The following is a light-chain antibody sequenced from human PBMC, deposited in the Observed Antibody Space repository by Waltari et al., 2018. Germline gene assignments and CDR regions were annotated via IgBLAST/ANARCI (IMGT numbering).Light chain of an antibody. CDR3: LLYHGGARV. CDR1: TGAVTSDYY. V-gene: IGLV7-43*01. J-gene: IGLJ3*02. CDR2: NTA. Sequence: QTVVTQEPSVTVSPGGTVTLTCASSTGAVTSDYYPNWLQQKPGQAPRTLIYNTAIKNSWTPARVSGSLLGDKAALTLSGVQPEDEADYYCLLYHGGARVFGGGTKVTVL.